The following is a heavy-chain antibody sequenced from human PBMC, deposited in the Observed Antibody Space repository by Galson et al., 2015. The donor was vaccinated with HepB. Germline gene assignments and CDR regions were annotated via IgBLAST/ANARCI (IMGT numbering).Heavy chain of an antibody. CDR2: IYVGDSET. Sequence: QSGAEVKKPGESLKISCQGSGYSFSSYWIGWVRQMPGKGLEWMGIIYVGDSETRYSPSFQGQVTISADKSTSTAHLQWSSLKASDTAMYYCARRSNCGGDCTREPQSYYGLDVWGQGTTVTVSS. D-gene: IGHD2-21*02. V-gene: IGHV5-51*01. CDR3: ARRSNCGGDCTREPQSYYGLDV. J-gene: IGHJ6*02. CDR1: GYSFSSYW.